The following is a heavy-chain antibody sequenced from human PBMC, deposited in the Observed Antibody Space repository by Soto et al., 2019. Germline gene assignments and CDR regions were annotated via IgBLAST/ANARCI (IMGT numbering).Heavy chain of an antibody. V-gene: IGHV1-8*01. J-gene: IGHJ3*02. D-gene: IGHD6-19*01. CDR1: GYTFTSYD. CDR3: ARDSSGWYGTGEHI. Sequence: QVQLVQSGAEVKKPGASVKVSCKASGYTFTSYDINWVRQATGQGLEWMGWMNPNSGNTGYAQKFQGRVTMTRNTSISTDYMELGSLRSEDTAVYYCARDSSGWYGTGEHIWGPGTMVTVSS. CDR2: MNPNSGNT.